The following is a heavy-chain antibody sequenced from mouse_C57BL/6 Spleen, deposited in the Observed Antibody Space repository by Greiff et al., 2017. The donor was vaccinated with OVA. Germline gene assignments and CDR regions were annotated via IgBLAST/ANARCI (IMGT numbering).Heavy chain of an antibody. CDR1: GYTFTDYY. CDR2: INPYNGGT. CDR3: ARKVSGSSFAD. Sequence: EVKLQESGPVLVKPGASVKMSCKASGYTFTDYYMNWVKQSPGKSLEWIGVINPYNGGTSSNQKFKGKATLTVDKSSSKAYMESNRLASDDSAVYYCARKVSGSSFADWGQGTPVTVSA. D-gene: IGHD1-1*01. V-gene: IGHV1-19*01. J-gene: IGHJ3*01.